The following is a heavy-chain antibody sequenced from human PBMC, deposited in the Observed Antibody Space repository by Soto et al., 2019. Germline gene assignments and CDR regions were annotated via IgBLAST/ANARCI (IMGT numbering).Heavy chain of an antibody. Sequence: GGSLRLSCAASGFTFSSYSMNWVRQAPGKGLEWVSSISSSSSYIYYADSLKDRFTISRDNAKNSLYLQMNSLRAEDTAVYYCARGWSGYAYYGMDVWGQGTTVTVSS. J-gene: IGHJ6*02. CDR3: ARGWSGYAYYGMDV. V-gene: IGHV3-21*01. CDR1: GFTFSSYS. CDR2: ISSSSSYI. D-gene: IGHD3-3*01.